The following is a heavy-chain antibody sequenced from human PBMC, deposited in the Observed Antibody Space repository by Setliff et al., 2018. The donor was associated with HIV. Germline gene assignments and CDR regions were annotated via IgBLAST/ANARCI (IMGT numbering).Heavy chain of an antibody. CDR1: GFTFNSSHW. J-gene: IGHJ4*02. Sequence: PGGSLRLSCAASGFTFNSSHWMHWVRQVPGKGLMWVSHIDADGTTTSYADSVKGRFTMSRDNAKSTLYLQMNSLRAGDTAVYYCAKDYLPGTGLEYYFDYWGQGTLVTVSS. D-gene: IGHD2-8*02. CDR3: AKDYLPGTGLEYYFDY. V-gene: IGHV3-74*01. CDR2: IDADGTTT.